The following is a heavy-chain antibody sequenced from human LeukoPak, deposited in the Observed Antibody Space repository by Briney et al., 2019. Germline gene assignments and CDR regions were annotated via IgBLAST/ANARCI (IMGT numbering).Heavy chain of an antibody. CDR2: INPNSGGT. Sequence: GASVKVSCKASGYTFTGYYMHWVRQAPGQGLEWMGRINPNSGGTNYAQKFQGRVTMTRDTSISTAYVELSRLRSDDTAVYYCAREPFTIFGVVIPKGGFADYWGQGTLVTVSS. J-gene: IGHJ4*02. CDR3: AREPFTIFGVVIPKGGFADY. CDR1: GYTFTGYY. V-gene: IGHV1-2*06. D-gene: IGHD3-3*01.